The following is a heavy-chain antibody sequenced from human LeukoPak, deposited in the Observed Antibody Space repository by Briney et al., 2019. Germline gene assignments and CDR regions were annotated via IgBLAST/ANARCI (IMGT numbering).Heavy chain of an antibody. Sequence: GESLKISCKGSGYSFTSYWISWVRQMPGKGLEWMGRIDPSDSYTNYSPSFQGHVTISADKSISTAYLQWSSLNASDTAMYYCARIWFGELYLDYWGQGTLVTVSS. J-gene: IGHJ4*02. CDR3: ARIWFGELYLDY. V-gene: IGHV5-10-1*01. CDR2: IDPSDSYT. CDR1: GYSFTSYW. D-gene: IGHD3-10*01.